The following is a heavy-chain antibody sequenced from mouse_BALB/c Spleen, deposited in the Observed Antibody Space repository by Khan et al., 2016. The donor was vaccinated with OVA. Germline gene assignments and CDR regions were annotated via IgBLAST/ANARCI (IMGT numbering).Heavy chain of an antibody. D-gene: IGHD1-2*01. Sequence: QVQLKQSGAELARPGASVKLSCKASGSTFTDYYINWVKQRTGQGLEWIGEISPGSGDTYYNERFKGKATLTADKSSSTAYMQLSSLTSEASAVYFCARRNYFGYTFAYWGQGTLVTVSA. CDR3: ARRNYFGYTFAY. J-gene: IGHJ3*01. CDR2: ISPGSGDT. CDR1: GSTFTDYY. V-gene: IGHV1-77*01.